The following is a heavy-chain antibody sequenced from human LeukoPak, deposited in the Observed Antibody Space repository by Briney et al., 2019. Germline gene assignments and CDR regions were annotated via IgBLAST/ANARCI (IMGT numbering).Heavy chain of an antibody. CDR3: ARLQLIVVVPAAKAYSWFDP. Sequence: SVKVSCKASGYTFTGYYMHWVRRAPGQGLEWMGWIIPIFGTANYAQKFQGRVTITTDESTSTAYMELSSLRSEDTAVYYCARLQLIVVVPAAKAYSWFDPWGQGTLVTVSS. CDR2: IIPIFGTA. V-gene: IGHV1-69*05. CDR1: GYTFTGYY. J-gene: IGHJ5*02. D-gene: IGHD2-2*01.